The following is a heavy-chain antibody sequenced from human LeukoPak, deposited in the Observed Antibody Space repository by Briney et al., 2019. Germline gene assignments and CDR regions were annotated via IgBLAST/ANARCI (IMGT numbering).Heavy chain of an antibody. CDR2: INHSGST. D-gene: IGHD3-22*01. Sequence: PGGSLRLSCVASGFTFIDYAMTWVRQPPGKGLEWIGEINHSGSTNYNPSLKSRVTISVDTSKNQFSLKLSSVTAADTAVYYCARYDYYDSSGYLYFDYWGQGTLVTVSS. V-gene: IGHV4-34*01. CDR1: GFTFIDYA. CDR3: ARYDYYDSSGYLYFDY. J-gene: IGHJ4*02.